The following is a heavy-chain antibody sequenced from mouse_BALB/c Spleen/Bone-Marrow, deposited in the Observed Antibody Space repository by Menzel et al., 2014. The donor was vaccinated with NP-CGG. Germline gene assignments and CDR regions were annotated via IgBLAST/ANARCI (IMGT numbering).Heavy chain of an antibody. CDR2: IDPSNSET. V-gene: IGHV1-74*01. J-gene: IGHJ4*01. Sequence: VKPMESGPELVRPGASVKMSCKASDHTFTSYWMHWVKQRPGQGLEWIGMIDPSNSETRLNQKFKDKATLNVDKSSNTAYMHLSSLTSEDSAVYYCARTFQPRRAMDYWGQGSSVTVSS. CDR3: ARTFQPRRAMDY. D-gene: IGHD6-1*01. CDR1: DHTFTSYW.